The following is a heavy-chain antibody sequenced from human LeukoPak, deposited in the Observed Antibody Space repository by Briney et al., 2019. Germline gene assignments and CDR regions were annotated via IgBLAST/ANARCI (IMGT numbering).Heavy chain of an antibody. D-gene: IGHD5-24*01. CDR1: GGTFSSYA. J-gene: IGHJ4*02. CDR3: ARDRAVEMATIMDH. V-gene: IGHV1-69*04. Sequence: SVKVSCKASGGTFSSYAISWVRQAPGQGLEWMGRIIPILGIANYAQKFQGRVTITADKSTSTAYMELSSLRSEDTAVYYCARDRAVEMATIMDHWGQGTLVTVSS. CDR2: IIPILGIA.